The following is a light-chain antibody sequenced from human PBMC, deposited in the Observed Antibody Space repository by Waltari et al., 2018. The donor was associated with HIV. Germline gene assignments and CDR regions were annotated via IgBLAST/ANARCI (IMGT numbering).Light chain of an antibody. CDR3: AAWEDKLNGPV. J-gene: IGLJ2*01. CDR2: NDN. CDR1: NSNIGYNN. Sequence: QSLLTQPPSASGTPGQRVTISCSGSNSNIGYNNVTWYQQVPGMAPRLLIYNDNQRASGVPDRFSGSKSGTSASLAISGLQPDDEAEYFCAAWEDKLNGPVFGGGTKVTVL. V-gene: IGLV1-44*01.